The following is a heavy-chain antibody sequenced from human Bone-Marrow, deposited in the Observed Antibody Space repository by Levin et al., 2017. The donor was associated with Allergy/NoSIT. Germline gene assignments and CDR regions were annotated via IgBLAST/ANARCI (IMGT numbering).Heavy chain of an antibody. CDR3: VRELGQLADY. CDR1: GSRVG. CDR2: IWYDGSNK. V-gene: IGHV3-33*01. Sequence: GGSLRLSCAASGSRVGTHWVRQAPGKGLEWVTMIWYDGSNKYYADSVKGRFTISRDYSKNTVYLQMNSLRVDDTAVYYCVRELGQLADYWGQGTLVTVSS. D-gene: IGHD6-13*01. J-gene: IGHJ4*02.